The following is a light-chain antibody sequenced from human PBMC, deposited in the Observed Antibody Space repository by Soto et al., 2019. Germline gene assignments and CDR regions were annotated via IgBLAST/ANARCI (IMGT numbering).Light chain of an antibody. CDR1: QSVSSY. CDR3: QQRSNWPLLT. Sequence: EIVLTQSPATLSLSPGERATLSCRASQSVSSYLAWYQQKPAQAPRLLLYDASNRATGIPARFSGGGSPRAFTLTITSREPEDFAVYYCQQRSNWPLLTFGGGTKVDIK. J-gene: IGKJ4*01. V-gene: IGKV3-11*02. CDR2: DAS.